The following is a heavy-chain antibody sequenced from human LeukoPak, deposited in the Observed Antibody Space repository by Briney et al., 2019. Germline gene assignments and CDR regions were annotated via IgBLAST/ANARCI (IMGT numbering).Heavy chain of an antibody. V-gene: IGHV3-23*01. CDR1: GFTFSNYA. J-gene: IGHJ4*02. D-gene: IGHD3-22*01. CDR3: AKITSTMIVVVITGDYFDY. CDR2: ISGSAGST. Sequence: GGSLRLSCVASGFTFSNYALTWIRQAPGKGLEWVSAISGSAGSTYYADSVKGRFTISRDNSKNTLYLQMNSLRAEDAAVYYCAKITSTMIVVVITGDYFDYWGQGTLVAVSS.